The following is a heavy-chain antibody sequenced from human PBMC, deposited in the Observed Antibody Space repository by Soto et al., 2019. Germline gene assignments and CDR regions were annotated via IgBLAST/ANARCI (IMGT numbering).Heavy chain of an antibody. D-gene: IGHD6-13*01. Sequence: GESLKISCKGSGYSFTSYWIGWVRQMPGKGLEWMGIIYPGDSDTRYSPSFQGQVTISADKSISTAYLQWSSLKASDTAMYYCARHVCPTGYSSSWYGGCYYYYGMDVWGQGTTVTVSS. CDR3: ARHVCPTGYSSSWYGGCYYYYGMDV. V-gene: IGHV5-51*01. J-gene: IGHJ6*02. CDR1: GYSFTSYW. CDR2: IYPGDSDT.